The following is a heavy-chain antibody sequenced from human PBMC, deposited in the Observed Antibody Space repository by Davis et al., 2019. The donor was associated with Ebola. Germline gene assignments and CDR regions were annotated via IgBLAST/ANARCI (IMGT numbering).Heavy chain of an antibody. V-gene: IGHV5-51*01. Sequence: KVSCKGSGYSFTSYWIGWVRQMPGKGLEWMGIIYPGDSDTRYSPSFQGQVTISADKSISTAYLQWSSLKASDTAMYYCARQGDWTYYYYGMDVWGQGTTVTVSS. J-gene: IGHJ6*02. CDR1: GYSFTSYW. D-gene: IGHD2-21*02. CDR3: ARQGDWTYYYYGMDV. CDR2: IYPGDSDT.